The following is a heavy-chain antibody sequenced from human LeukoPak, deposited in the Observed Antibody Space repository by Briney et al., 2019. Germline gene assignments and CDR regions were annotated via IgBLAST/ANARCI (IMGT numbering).Heavy chain of an antibody. CDR3: DLMNNYGGSYGWGY. CDR1: GGSISTNDYY. Sequence: SETLSLTCTVSGGSISTNDYYGGWISPPPGKGLEWIGSIYYNGGAYSSPSLKSRVPMSLDTSKTRFSLTLNSVTAADTAVYYCDLMNNYGGSYGWGYCGQGTLVTVS. J-gene: IGHJ4*02. V-gene: IGHV4-39*01. D-gene: IGHD1-26*01. CDR2: IYYNGGA.